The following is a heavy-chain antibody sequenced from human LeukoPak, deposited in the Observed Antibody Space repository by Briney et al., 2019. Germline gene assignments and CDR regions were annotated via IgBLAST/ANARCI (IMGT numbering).Heavy chain of an antibody. Sequence: GASVKVSCKASGYTFTGYYMHWVRQAPGQGLEWMGWINSNSGGTNYAQKFQGRVTMTWDTSISTAYMELSSLRSDDTAVYYCTSDTYYYDSTGLGHWFDPWGQGTLVTVSP. CDR1: GYTFTGYY. CDR2: INSNSGGT. J-gene: IGHJ5*02. V-gene: IGHV1-2*02. CDR3: TSDTYYYDSTGLGHWFDP. D-gene: IGHD3-22*01.